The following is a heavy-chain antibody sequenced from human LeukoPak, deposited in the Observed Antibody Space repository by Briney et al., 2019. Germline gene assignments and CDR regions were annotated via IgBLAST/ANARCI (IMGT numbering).Heavy chain of an antibody. CDR1: GYTPTGHY. CDR3: ARQTGDDALDI. J-gene: IGHJ3*02. Sequence: GASVKVSCKASGYTPTGHYIHWVRQAPGQGLEWMGWISPHSGFTMYPQRFQGRVTMTTDTSISTAFLEVRRLRSDDTAAYYCARQTGDDALDIWGQGTMITVYS. V-gene: IGHV1-2*02. CDR2: ISPHSGFT. D-gene: IGHD7-27*01.